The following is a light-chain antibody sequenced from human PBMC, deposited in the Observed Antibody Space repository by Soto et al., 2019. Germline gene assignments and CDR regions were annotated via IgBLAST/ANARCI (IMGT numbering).Light chain of an antibody. J-gene: IGKJ2*01. CDR2: SAS. CDR3: QQFNNGPLYT. V-gene: IGKV3-15*01. Sequence: EIVMTQSPATLSVSPGERASLSCRASQSVSSNLAWYQQKPGQAPMLLMFSASTRATGIPARGSGSGSGTDFTLTISSLQSEDCAVYYCQQFNNGPLYTFGQGTKLEIK. CDR1: QSVSSN.